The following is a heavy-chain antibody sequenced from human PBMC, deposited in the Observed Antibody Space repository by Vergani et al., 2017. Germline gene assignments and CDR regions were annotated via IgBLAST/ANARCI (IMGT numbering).Heavy chain of an antibody. J-gene: IGHJ1*01. Sequence: QLQMPESGPGLVKPSETLSLTCTVSGVSIGSNSYYWGWIRQPPGKGLGWIGTIYYTGTTYYNEAHKSRLTISVDTSKNQFSLNLTSVTAADTAVYYCTRHGRSGWAGYFQHWGQGTLVTASS. CDR1: GVSIGSNSYY. CDR2: IYYTGTT. V-gene: IGHV4-39*01. CDR3: TRHGRSGWAGYFQH. D-gene: IGHD6-19*01.